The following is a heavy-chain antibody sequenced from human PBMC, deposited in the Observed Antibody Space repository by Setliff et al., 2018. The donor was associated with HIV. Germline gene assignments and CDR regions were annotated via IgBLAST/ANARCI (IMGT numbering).Heavy chain of an antibody. CDR1: GGSISSGSYF. J-gene: IGHJ3*02. CDR2: IYSSGIT. V-gene: IGHV4-61*02. D-gene: IGHD6-13*01. CDR3: ARDPYTSSWNAAAFDI. Sequence: PSETLSLTCTVSGGSISSGSYFWNWIRQPAGKGLEWIGRIYSSGITNYNPSLKSRLTISLDTSKNQFSLQVTSVTAADTAVYYCARDPYTSSWNAAAFDIWGQGTMVTVSS.